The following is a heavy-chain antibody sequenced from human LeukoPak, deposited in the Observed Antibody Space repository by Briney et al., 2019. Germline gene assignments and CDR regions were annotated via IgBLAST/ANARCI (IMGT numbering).Heavy chain of an antibody. Sequence: PGGSLRLSCAASGFTFSTYAMHWVRQPPGKGLEYVSAITGNGDTTSYANSVKGRFTISRDNSRNTLYLQMGSLRAEDMAVYYCARGRGYYHDSSGYYGSYFDYWGQGTLVTVSS. CDR3: ARGRGYYHDSSGYYGSYFDY. CDR1: GFTFSTYA. V-gene: IGHV3-64*01. J-gene: IGHJ4*02. CDR2: ITGNGDTT. D-gene: IGHD3-22*01.